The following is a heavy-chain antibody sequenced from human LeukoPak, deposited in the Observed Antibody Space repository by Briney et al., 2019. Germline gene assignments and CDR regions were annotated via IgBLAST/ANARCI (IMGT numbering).Heavy chain of an antibody. CDR2: IAYPGNTE. J-gene: IGHJ5*02. D-gene: IGHD6-19*01. CDR3: AKDWGSGGWYNYFDP. V-gene: IGHV3-30*18. Sequence: GTSLRLSCAVSGFTISSHGMHWVRQAPGKGPEWVAMIAYPGNTEYYGDSVKGRFTISRDNSKNTLYLQMDSLRAEDTAVYHCAKDWGSGGWYNYFDPWGQGTLVTVSS. CDR1: GFTISSHG.